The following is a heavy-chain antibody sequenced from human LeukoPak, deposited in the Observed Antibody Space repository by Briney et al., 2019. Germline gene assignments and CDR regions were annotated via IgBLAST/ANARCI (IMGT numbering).Heavy chain of an antibody. V-gene: IGHV3-21*04. CDR3: AKSGYNRFDY. J-gene: IGHJ4*02. CDR1: GFTFSTYS. CDR2: ISGSSNYI. Sequence: GGSLRLSCAASGFTFSTYSMNWVRQAPGEGLEWVSSISGSSNYIYYADSVKGRFTISRDNSKNTLYLQMNSLRAEDTALYFCAKSGYNRFDYWGQGTLVTVSS. D-gene: IGHD5-24*01.